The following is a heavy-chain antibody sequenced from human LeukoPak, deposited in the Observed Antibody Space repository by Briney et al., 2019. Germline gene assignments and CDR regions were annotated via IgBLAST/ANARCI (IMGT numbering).Heavy chain of an antibody. CDR2: IYNRGSNT. D-gene: IGHD6-19*01. CDR1: GGSISSYY. V-gene: IGHV4-59*01. Sequence: PSETLSLTCTVSGGSISSYYWSWIRQPPGKGLEWIGYIYNRGSNTNYNPSLKGRVTISVDTSKNQFSLKLRSVTAADTAVYYCARDRPGIAVAGDAFDIWGQGTMVTVSS. CDR3: ARDRPGIAVAGDAFDI. J-gene: IGHJ3*02.